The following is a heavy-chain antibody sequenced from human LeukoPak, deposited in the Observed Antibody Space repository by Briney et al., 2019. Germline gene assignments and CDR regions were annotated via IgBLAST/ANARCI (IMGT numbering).Heavy chain of an antibody. CDR1: GFTFSGFW. J-gene: IGHJ5*02. V-gene: IGHV3-7*04. D-gene: IGHD2-15*01. Sequence: GGSLRLSCAVSGFTFSGFWMSWSRQAPGKGLEWVASINSDGSEGYYADVVKGRFTISRDNAKNSLYLQMNSLRAEDTAVYYCEKDPYRVVFATGNYLDPWGQGTLVTVSS. CDR3: EKDPYRVVFATGNYLDP. CDR2: INSDGSEG.